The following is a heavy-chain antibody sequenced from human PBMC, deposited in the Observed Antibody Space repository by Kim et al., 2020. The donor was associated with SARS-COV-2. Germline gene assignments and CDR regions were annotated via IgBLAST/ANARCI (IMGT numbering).Heavy chain of an antibody. CDR2: IWYDGSNK. CDR3: AQGGGVRGPWSMDV. Sequence: GGSLRLSCAASGFTFSSYGMHWVRQAPGKGLEWVAVIWYDGSNKYYADSVKGRFTISRDNSKNTLYLQMNSLRAEDTAVYYCAQGGGVRGPWSMDVWGQGTTVTVSS. CDR1: GFTFSSYG. J-gene: IGHJ6*02. V-gene: IGHV3-33*06. D-gene: IGHD3-10*01.